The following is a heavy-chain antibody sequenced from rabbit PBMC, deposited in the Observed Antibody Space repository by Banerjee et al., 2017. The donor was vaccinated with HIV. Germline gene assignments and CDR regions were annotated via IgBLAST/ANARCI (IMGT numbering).Heavy chain of an antibody. D-gene: IGHD4-1*01. CDR2: IYAGTSGPT. Sequence: QEQLEESGGGLVQPGGSLKLSCKASGFIFSDNYAMCWVRQAPGKGLEWIACIYAGTSGPTYYASWAKGRFTISKTSSTTVTLQMTRLTAADTATYFCARDLAGVTGWNFGLRGPGTLVTVS. CDR3: ARDLAGVTGWNFGL. V-gene: IGHV1S45*01. CDR1: GFIFSDNYA. J-gene: IGHJ4*01.